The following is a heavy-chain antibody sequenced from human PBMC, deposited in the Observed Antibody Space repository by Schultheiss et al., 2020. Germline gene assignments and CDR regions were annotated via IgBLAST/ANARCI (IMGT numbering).Heavy chain of an antibody. V-gene: IGHV4-39*01. CDR2: IYYSGST. J-gene: IGHJ4*02. CDR3: ARHEDGYNSYYFDY. CDR1: GGSISSGDYY. D-gene: IGHD5-24*01. Sequence: SETLSLTCTVSGGSISSGDYYWSWIRQPPGKGLEWIGSIYYSGSTYYNPSLKSRVTISVDTSKNQFSLKLSSVTAADTAVYYCARHEDGYNSYYFDYWGQGTLVTVSS.